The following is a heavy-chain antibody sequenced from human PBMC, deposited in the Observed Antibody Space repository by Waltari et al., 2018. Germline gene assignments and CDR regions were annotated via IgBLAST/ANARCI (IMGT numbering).Heavy chain of an antibody. CDR3: ARDGSDSDQYYYGMDV. CDR2: INHSGCP. D-gene: IGHD3-10*01. V-gene: IGHV4-4*02. CDR1: GGSISSSNW. J-gene: IGHJ6*02. Sequence: QVQLQESGPGLVKPSGTLSLTCAVSGGSISSSNWWSWVRQPPGKGLEWIGEINHSGCPTYNPSLKSRITMSVDKSKNQFSLKLSSVTAADTAVYYCARDGSDSDQYYYGMDVWGQGTTVTVSS.